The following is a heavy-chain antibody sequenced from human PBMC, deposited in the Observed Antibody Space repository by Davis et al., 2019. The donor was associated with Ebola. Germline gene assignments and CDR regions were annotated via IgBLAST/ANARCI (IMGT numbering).Heavy chain of an antibody. CDR1: GGSVSSDVYS. V-gene: IGHV4-61*08. CDR2: VYNRATT. CDR3: AALFSGSYLAYVDV. Sequence: MPSETLSLTFTVAGGSVSSDVYSWNWIRQSPGKGLVWIGLVYNRATTNYNPSLNSRVSISKDTSKNQFSLKLSSVSAADTAVYYCAALFSGSYLAYVDVWGKGTTVTVS. D-gene: IGHD1-26*01. J-gene: IGHJ6*03.